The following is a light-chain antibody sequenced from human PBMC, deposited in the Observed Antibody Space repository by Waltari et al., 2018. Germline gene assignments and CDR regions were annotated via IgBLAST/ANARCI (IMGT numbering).Light chain of an antibody. CDR2: KDS. CDR3: QSADNIGSFYV. CDR1: GLSNQY. J-gene: IGLJ1*01. Sequence: SYELTQSPSVSVSPGQTARITCPGEGLSNQYAYWYQQKAGQAPVAVIYKDSERPSGIPARFSGSSSGTSVTLTISGVQPEDEADYYCQSADNIGSFYVFGPGTKVTVL. V-gene: IGLV3-25*03.